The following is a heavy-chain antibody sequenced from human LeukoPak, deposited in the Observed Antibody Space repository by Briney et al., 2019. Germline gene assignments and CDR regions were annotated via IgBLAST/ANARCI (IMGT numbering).Heavy chain of an antibody. CDR1: GFTFSSYS. CDR2: ISSSSSTI. D-gene: IGHD6-19*01. V-gene: IGHV3-48*01. CDR3: ARVRYSSGWQYFQH. Sequence: GGSLRLSCAASGFTFSSYSMNWVRQAPGKGLEWVSYISSSSSTIYYADSVKGRFTISRDNAKNSLFLQMNSLRAEDTAVYYCARVRYSSGWQYFQHWGQGTLVTASS. J-gene: IGHJ1*01.